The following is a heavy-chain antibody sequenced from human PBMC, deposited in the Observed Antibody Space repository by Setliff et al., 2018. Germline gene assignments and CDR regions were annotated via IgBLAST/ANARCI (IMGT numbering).Heavy chain of an antibody. D-gene: IGHD1-26*01. CDR1: GGSFSGYY. CDR2: IIHSGST. V-gene: IGHV4-34*12. J-gene: IGHJ4*02. Sequence: PSETLSLTCAVYGGSFSGYYWSWIRQPPGKRLEWIGEIIHSGSTNYNPSLKSRVTISMDTSKNQLSLKVPSVTAADTAVYYCARSFSRSGKFLLDYWGQGALVTVSS. CDR3: ARSFSRSGKFLLDY.